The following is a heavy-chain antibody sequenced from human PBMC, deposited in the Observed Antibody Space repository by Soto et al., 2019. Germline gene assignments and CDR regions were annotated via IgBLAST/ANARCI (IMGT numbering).Heavy chain of an antibody. CDR2: ISGSGGST. Sequence: EVQLLESGGGLVQPGGSLRLSCAASGFTFSSYAMSWVRQAPGKGLEWVSAISGSGGSTYYADSVKGRFTISRDNSKKTLYLQMNSLRAEDTAVYYCAKAEKRGYSGYDAPDDPAAYWGQGSLVTVCS. J-gene: IGHJ4*02. V-gene: IGHV3-23*01. CDR3: AKAEKRGYSGYDAPDDPAAY. D-gene: IGHD5-12*01. CDR1: GFTFSSYA.